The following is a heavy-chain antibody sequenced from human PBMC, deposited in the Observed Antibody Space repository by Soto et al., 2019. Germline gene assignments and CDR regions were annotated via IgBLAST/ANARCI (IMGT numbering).Heavy chain of an antibody. CDR2: ISGSGGST. CDR3: AHSPIVVVIYLFDY. D-gene: IGHD3-22*01. CDR1: GFTLSSYA. J-gene: IGHJ4*02. Sequence: EVQLLESGGGLVQPGGSLRLSCAASGFTLSSYAMSWVRQAPGKGLEWVSAISGSGGSTYYADSVKGRFTISRDNSKNTRYLQMNSLRAEDTAVYYCAHSPIVVVIYLFDYWGQGTLVTVSS. V-gene: IGHV3-23*01.